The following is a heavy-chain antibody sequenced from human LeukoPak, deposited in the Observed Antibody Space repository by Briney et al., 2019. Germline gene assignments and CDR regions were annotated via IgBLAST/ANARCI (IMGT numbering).Heavy chain of an antibody. CDR2: FSGSSSTI. CDR3: ARVLLLPYSNYALGAFDI. D-gene: IGHD4-11*01. CDR1: GFTFSSYT. V-gene: IGHV3-48*01. J-gene: IGHJ3*02. Sequence: GGSLRLSCAASGFTFSSYTINWVRQAPGKGLEWVSYFSGSSSTIYFADSVKGRFTISRDNARNSLYLQMNSLRAEDTAVYYCARVLLLPYSNYALGAFDIWGQGTMVTVSS.